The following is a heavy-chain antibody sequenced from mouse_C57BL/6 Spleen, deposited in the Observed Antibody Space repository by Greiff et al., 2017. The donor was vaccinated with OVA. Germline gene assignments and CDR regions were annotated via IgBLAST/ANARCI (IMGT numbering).Heavy chain of an antibody. Sequence: VQLVESGPELVKPGASVKISCKASGYAFSSSWMNWVKQRPGKGLEWIGRIYPGDGDTNYNGKFKGKATLTADKSSSTAYMQLSSLTSEDSAVYFCARGDYDWYFDVWGTGTTVTVSS. CDR1: GYAFSSSW. CDR2: IYPGDGDT. D-gene: IGHD2-4*01. V-gene: IGHV1-82*01. J-gene: IGHJ1*03. CDR3: ARGDYDWYFDV.